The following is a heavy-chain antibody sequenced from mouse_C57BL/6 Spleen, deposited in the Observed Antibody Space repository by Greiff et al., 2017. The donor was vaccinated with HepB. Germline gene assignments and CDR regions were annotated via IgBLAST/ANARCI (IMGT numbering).Heavy chain of an antibody. D-gene: IGHD4-1*01. CDR2: ISDGGSYT. CDR3: ARANWYFDF. J-gene: IGHJ2*01. Sequence: EVHLVESGGGLVKPGGSLKLSCAASGFTFSSYAMSWVRQTPEKRLEWVATISDGGSYTYYPDNVKGRFTISRDNAKNNLYLQMSHLKSEDTAMYYCARANWYFDFWGQGTTLTVSS. V-gene: IGHV5-4*01. CDR1: GFTFSSYA.